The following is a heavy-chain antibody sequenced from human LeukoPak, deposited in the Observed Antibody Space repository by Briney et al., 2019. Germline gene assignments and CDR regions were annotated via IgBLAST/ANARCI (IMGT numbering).Heavy chain of an antibody. CDR1: GYTFTSYG. CDR2: ISAYNGNT. D-gene: IGHD3-22*01. Sequence: GASVKVSCKASGYTFTSYGISWVRQAPGQGLEWMGWISAYNGNTNYAQKLQGRDTMTTDTSTSTAYMELRSLRSDVTAVYYCARPYYDSSAPPYDYWGQGTLVTVSS. V-gene: IGHV1-18*01. J-gene: IGHJ4*02. CDR3: ARPYYDSSAPPYDY.